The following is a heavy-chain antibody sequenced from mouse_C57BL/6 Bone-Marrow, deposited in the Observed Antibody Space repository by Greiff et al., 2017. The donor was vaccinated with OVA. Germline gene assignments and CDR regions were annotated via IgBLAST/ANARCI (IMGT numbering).Heavy chain of an antibody. Sequence: VQLKESGPELVKPGASVTISCKASGYSFTGYYMNWVKQSPEKSLEWIGEINPSTGGTTYNQKFKAKATLTVDKSSSTAYMQLKSLTSEDSAVYYCAREEGSTHWYFDVWGTGTTVTVSS. CDR1: GYSFTGYY. CDR2: INPSTGGT. V-gene: IGHV1-42*01. CDR3: AREEGSTHWYFDV. J-gene: IGHJ1*03. D-gene: IGHD2-1*01.